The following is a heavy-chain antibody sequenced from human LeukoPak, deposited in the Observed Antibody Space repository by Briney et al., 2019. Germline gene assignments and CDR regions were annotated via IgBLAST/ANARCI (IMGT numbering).Heavy chain of an antibody. CDR3: TRDYDFWSGYRPRYFQH. CDR2: IRSKAYGGTT. J-gene: IGHJ1*01. Sequence: GGSLGLSCVASGFSFSRYWMSWVRQAPGKGLEWVGFIRSKAYGGTTEYAASVKGRFTISRDDSKSIAYLQMNSLKTEDTAVYYCTRDYDFWSGYRPRYFQHWGQGTLVTVSS. CDR1: GFSFSRYW. D-gene: IGHD3-3*01. V-gene: IGHV3-49*04.